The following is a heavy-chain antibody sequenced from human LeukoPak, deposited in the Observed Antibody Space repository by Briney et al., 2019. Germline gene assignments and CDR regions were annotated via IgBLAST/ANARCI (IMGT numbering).Heavy chain of an antibody. D-gene: IGHD2-2*02. CDR2: IYYSGST. Sequence: PSETLSLTCTVSGGSMSSGGYYWSWIRQHPGKGLEWIGYIYYSGSTYYNPSLKSRVTISVDTSKNQFSLKLSSVTAADTAVYYCATIPLPYYYYYYMDVWGKGTTVTVSS. V-gene: IGHV4-31*03. J-gene: IGHJ6*03. CDR1: GGSMSSGGYY. CDR3: ATIPLPYYYYYYMDV.